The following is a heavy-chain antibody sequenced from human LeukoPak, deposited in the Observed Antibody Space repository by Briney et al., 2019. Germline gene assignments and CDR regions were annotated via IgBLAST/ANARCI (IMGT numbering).Heavy chain of an antibody. CDR1: GYSISSGYY. V-gene: IGHV4-61*01. CDR2: IYYSGST. D-gene: IGHD4-23*01. J-gene: IGHJ3*02. CDR3: AREGGATVVTRAFDI. Sequence: PSETLSLTCTVSGYSISSGYYWSWIRQPPGKGLEWIGYIYYSGSTNYNPSLKSRVTISVDTSKNQFSLKLSSVTAADTAVYYCAREGGATVVTRAFDIWGQGTMVTVSS.